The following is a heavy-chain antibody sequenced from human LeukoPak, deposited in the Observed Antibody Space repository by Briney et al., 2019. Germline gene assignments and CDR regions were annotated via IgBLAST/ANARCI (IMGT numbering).Heavy chain of an antibody. V-gene: IGHV3-53*01. CDR2: FYSGGST. CDR1: GFTVSSNY. Sequence: PGGSLRLSCAASGFTVSSNYMSWVRQAPGKGLEWVSVFYSGGSTYYADSVKGRFTISRDNSKNTLYLQMNSLRAEDTAVYYCARAPGTIEYRDAFDIWGQGTMVTVSS. CDR3: ARAPGTIEYRDAFDI. D-gene: IGHD1-1*01. J-gene: IGHJ3*02.